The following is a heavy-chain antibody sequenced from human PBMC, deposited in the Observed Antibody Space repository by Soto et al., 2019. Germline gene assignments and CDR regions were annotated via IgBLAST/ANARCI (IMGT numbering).Heavy chain of an antibody. V-gene: IGHV1-18*04. CDR2: ISGKNGNT. CDR1: GYTFISHG. Sequence: QVQLVPSGVEVKKPGASVKVSCKDSGYTFISHGISWVRQAPGQGLEWMGWISGKNGNTNYAQKLQGRVTLTTDTSTSTAYMELRSLRSDDTAVYYCARGSSSIVVVPDYGMDVWGQGTTVTVSS. D-gene: IGHD2-15*01. J-gene: IGHJ6*02. CDR3: ARGSSSIVVVPDYGMDV.